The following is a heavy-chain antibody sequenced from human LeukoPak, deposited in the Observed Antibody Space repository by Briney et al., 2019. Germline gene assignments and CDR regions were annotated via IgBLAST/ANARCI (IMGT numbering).Heavy chain of an antibody. D-gene: IGHD3-22*01. J-gene: IGHJ1*01. Sequence: PSETLSLTCAVYGGSFSGYYWSWIRQPPGMGLEWIGSIYYSGTTYYNPSLKSRVTISVDTSKNQFSLKLSSVTAADTAVYYCARQWDSSGYHEYFQHWGQGTLVTVSS. CDR3: ARQWDSSGYHEYFQH. CDR1: GGSFSGYY. CDR2: IYYSGTT. V-gene: IGHV4-59*08.